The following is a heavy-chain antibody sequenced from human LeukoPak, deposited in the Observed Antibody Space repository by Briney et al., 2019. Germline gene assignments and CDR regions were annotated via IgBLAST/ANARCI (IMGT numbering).Heavy chain of an antibody. J-gene: IGHJ4*02. CDR1: GGSMSVYY. CDR3: ARGRDYYDSSGSDGYFDY. Sequence: SETLSLTCTASGGSMSVYYWTWIREPPGKGLECIGYISYSGYSNYNPSLKSRVTMTVDTSKNQFSLKLSSVTAADTALYYCARGRDYYDSSGSDGYFDYWGQGTLVTVSS. CDR2: ISYSGYS. V-gene: IGHV4-59*01. D-gene: IGHD3-22*01.